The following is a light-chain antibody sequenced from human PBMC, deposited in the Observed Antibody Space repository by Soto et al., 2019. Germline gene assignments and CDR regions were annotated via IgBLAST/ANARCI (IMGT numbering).Light chain of an antibody. Sequence: DIVMTQSPDSLAVSLGERATINCKSSQSILYSSNNKNYLAWYQQKPGQPPKLLISWASTRESGVPDRFSGSGSGTDFTLTISSLQAEDVAVYYCQQSYSTPWTFGQGTKVEV. V-gene: IGKV4-1*01. J-gene: IGKJ1*01. CDR3: QQSYSTPWT. CDR2: WAS. CDR1: QSILYSSNNKNY.